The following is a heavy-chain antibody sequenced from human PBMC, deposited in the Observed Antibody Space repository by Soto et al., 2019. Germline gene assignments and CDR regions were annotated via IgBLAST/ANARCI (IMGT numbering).Heavy chain of an antibody. Sequence: VQLVESGGGVVQPGRSLRLSCAASGFTFSDYAIHWVRQAPGKGLEWVAAVSHDGRNTHYADSVKGRFTISRDSSKNTVSLEMTSLRAEDTAVYYCAKGGRQWLVTSDFNYWGQGALVTVSS. D-gene: IGHD6-19*01. CDR1: GFTFSDYA. J-gene: IGHJ4*02. CDR3: AKGGRQWLVTSDFNY. V-gene: IGHV3-30*18. CDR2: VSHDGRNT.